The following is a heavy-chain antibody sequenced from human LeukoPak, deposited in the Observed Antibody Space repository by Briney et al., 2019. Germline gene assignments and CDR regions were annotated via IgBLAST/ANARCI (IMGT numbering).Heavy chain of an antibody. CDR3: ARDEADYDSSGYFFY. CDR1: GFTFSSYA. CDR2: ISGSGGST. Sequence: GGSLRLSCAASGFTFSSYAMSWVRQAPGKGLEWVSAISGSGGSTYYADSVKGRFTISRDDSKNTPYLQMNSLRAEDTAVYYCARDEADYDSSGYFFYWGQGTLVTVSS. D-gene: IGHD3-22*01. J-gene: IGHJ4*02. V-gene: IGHV3-23*01.